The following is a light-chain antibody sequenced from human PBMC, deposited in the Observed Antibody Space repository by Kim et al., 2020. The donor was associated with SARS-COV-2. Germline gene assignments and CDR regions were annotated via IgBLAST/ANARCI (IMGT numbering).Light chain of an antibody. V-gene: IGLV3-19*01. CDR1: SLRSYY. CDR2: GKN. J-gene: IGLJ2*01. Sequence: SSELTQDPAVSVALGQTVRITCQGDSLRSYYASWYQQKPGQAPVLVIYGKNNRPSGIPDRSSGSSPGNKAPLTFTGAQAEDEADYYCNSRDSSGNHRVVF. CDR3: NSRDSSGNHRVV.